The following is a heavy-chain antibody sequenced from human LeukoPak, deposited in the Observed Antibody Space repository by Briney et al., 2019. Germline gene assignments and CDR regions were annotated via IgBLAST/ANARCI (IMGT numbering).Heavy chain of an antibody. V-gene: IGHV4-34*01. CDR3: ARRIMITFGGVIVPQGGYFDY. CDR1: GGSFSGYY. CDR2: INHSGST. J-gene: IGHJ4*02. Sequence: SETLSLTCAVYGGSFSGYYWSWIRQPPGKGLEWIGEINHSGSTNYNPSLKSRVTISVDTSKNQSSLKLSSVTAADTAVYYCARRIMITFGGVIVPQGGYFDYWGQGTLVTVSS. D-gene: IGHD3-16*02.